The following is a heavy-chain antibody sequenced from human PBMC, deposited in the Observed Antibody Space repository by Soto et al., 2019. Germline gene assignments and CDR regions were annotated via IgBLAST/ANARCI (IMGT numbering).Heavy chain of an antibody. Sequence: ASVKVSCKASGYTFTGYYMHWVRQAPGQGLEWMGWINPNSGGTNYVQKFQGRVTMTRDTSISTAYMELSRLRSDDTAVYYCARDGNYYGSGSYYSGRRYYYYGMDVWGQGTTVTVSS. V-gene: IGHV1-2*02. CDR3: ARDGNYYGSGSYYSGRRYYYYGMDV. CDR1: GYTFTGYY. CDR2: INPNSGGT. D-gene: IGHD3-10*01. J-gene: IGHJ6*02.